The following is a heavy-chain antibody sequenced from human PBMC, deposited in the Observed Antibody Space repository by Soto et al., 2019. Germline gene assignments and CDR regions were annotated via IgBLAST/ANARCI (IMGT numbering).Heavy chain of an antibody. CDR3: ARSGRRLVPYYYGMDV. J-gene: IGHJ6*02. D-gene: IGHD3-10*01. V-gene: IGHV4-34*01. CDR1: GGSFSGYY. Sequence: SETLSLTCAVYGGSFSGYYWSWIRQPPGKELEWIGEINHSGSTNYNPSLKSRVTISVDTSKNQFSLKLSSVTAADTAVYYCARSGRRLVPYYYGMDVWGQGTTVTVSS. CDR2: INHSGST.